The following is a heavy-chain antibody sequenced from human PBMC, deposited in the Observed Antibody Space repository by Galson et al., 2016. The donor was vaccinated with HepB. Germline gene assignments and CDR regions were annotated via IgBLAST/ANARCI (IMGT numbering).Heavy chain of an antibody. D-gene: IGHD6-6*01. CDR3: AREDSSSSRYSYYSYYYMDV. CDR1: GFSFSNSW. Sequence: SLRLSCAASGFSFSNSWMTWVRQTPGKALERVANIGQDESHEYYVASVRGRFTISRDNAKNSLYLQMNTLRAEDTAVYYCAREDSSSSRYSYYSYYYMDVWGKGTTVTVSS. CDR2: IGQDESHE. V-gene: IGHV3-7*01. J-gene: IGHJ6*03.